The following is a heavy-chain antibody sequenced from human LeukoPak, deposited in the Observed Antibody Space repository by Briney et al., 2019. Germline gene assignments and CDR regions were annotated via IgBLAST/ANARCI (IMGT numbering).Heavy chain of an antibody. J-gene: IGHJ6*03. Sequence: ASVKVSCKASGYTFTGYYMHWVRQAPGQGLEWMGWINPNSGGTNYAQKFQGRVTMTRDTSISTAYMELSRLRSDDTAVYYCARVSSPIYYYYMDVWGKGTTVTVSS. CDR2: INPNSGGT. CDR3: ARVSSPIYYYYMDV. CDR1: GYTFTGYY. D-gene: IGHD2/OR15-2a*01. V-gene: IGHV1-2*02.